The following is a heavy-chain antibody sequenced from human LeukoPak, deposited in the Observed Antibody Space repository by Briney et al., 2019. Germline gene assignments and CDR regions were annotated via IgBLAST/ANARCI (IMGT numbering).Heavy chain of an antibody. D-gene: IGHD6-25*01. CDR2: ISSSSSTI. CDR3: ARFISIAALPPQYYFDY. J-gene: IGHJ4*02. V-gene: IGHV3-48*04. Sequence: GGSLRLSCAASGFTFSSYSMNWVRQAPGKGLEWVSYISSSSSTIYYADSVKGRFTISRDNAKNSLYLQMNSLRAEDTAVYYCARFISIAALPPQYYFDYWGQGTLVTVSS. CDR1: GFTFSSYS.